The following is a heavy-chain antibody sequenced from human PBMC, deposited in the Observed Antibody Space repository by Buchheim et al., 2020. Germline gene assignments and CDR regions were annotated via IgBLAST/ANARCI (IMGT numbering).Heavy chain of an antibody. J-gene: IGHJ4*02. CDR1: GYTFTSYD. CDR2: MNPNGGNT. CDR3: ARDGVAWRGGTRNDY. Sequence: QVQLVQSGAEVKKPGASVKVSCKASGYTFTSYDINWVRQATGQGLEWMGWMNPNGGNTGYGQKFQGRVTMTTDTSTSTAYMELRSLRSDDTAVYYCARDGVAWRGGTRNDYWGQGTL. V-gene: IGHV1-8*01. D-gene: IGHD5-12*01.